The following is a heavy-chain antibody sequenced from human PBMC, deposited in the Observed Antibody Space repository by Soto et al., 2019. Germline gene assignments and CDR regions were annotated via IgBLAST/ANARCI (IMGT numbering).Heavy chain of an antibody. CDR2: ISAYNGNT. D-gene: IGHD3-10*01. V-gene: IGHV1-18*01. CDR1: GYTFTSYG. CDR3: AGEDGSGSYYLPCYSYGMDV. J-gene: IGHJ6*02. Sequence: QVQLVQSGAEVKKPGASVKVSCKASGYTFTSYGISWVRQAPGQGLEWMGWISAYNGNTNYAQKLQGRVTMTTDKSTSTAYMELRSLRSDDTAVYYCAGEDGSGSYYLPCYSYGMDVWGQGTTVTVSS.